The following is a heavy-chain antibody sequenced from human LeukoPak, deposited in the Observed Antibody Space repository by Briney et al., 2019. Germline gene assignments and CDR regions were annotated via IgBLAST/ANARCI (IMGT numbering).Heavy chain of an antibody. Sequence: KPGGSLRLSCKGSGYSFTSYWIGWVRQMPGKGLEWMGIIYPGDSDTRYSPSFQGQVSISADKSISTAYLQWSSLKASDTAMYYCARRVYNIEAFDIWGQGTMVTVSS. CDR3: ARRVYNIEAFDI. V-gene: IGHV5-51*01. D-gene: IGHD6-13*01. CDR2: IYPGDSDT. CDR1: GYSFTSYW. J-gene: IGHJ3*02.